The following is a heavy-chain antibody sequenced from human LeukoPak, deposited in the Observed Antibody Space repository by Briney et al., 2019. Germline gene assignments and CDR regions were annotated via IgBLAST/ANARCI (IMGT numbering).Heavy chain of an antibody. CDR2: IYSGGST. J-gene: IGHJ4*02. CDR1: GFTVSSNY. Sequence: GGSLRLSCAASGFTVSSNYMSWVRQAPGKGLEWVSLIYSGGSTYYADSVKGRFTIARDNSKNMLYLQMNSLRAEDTAVYYCAGTSGSFLGSFRLGIPHYWGQGTLVTVSS. CDR3: AGTSGSFLGSFRLGIPHY. V-gene: IGHV3-53*01. D-gene: IGHD1-26*01.